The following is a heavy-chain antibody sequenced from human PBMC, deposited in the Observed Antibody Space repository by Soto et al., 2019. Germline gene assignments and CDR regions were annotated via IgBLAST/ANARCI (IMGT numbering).Heavy chain of an antibody. V-gene: IGHV3-30*03. CDR2: ISYDGSNK. CDR3: ATVDPAWWLPLHYYFGMVV. J-gene: IGHJ6*02. D-gene: IGHD2-15*01. CDR1: GFTFSSYG. Sequence: PGGSLRLSCAASGFTFSSYGMTWVRQAPGKGLEWVAVISYDGSNKYYADSVKGRFTISRDNSKNTLYLQMNTLRAEDTAVYYCATVDPAWWLPLHYYFGMVVWGQGTTVNASS.